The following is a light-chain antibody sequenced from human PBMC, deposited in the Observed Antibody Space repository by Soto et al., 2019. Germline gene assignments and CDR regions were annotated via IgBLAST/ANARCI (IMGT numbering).Light chain of an antibody. CDR1: QSISSY. J-gene: IGKJ4*01. CDR3: QQSYGTPLT. Sequence: DIQMTQSPSSLSASVGDRVTITCRASQSISSYLNWYQQKPGKAPKLLIYAASSLQSGVPSRFSGGGSATDFTLTISSLQPEDFATYYCQQSYGTPLTFGGGTKVEIK. V-gene: IGKV1-39*01. CDR2: AAS.